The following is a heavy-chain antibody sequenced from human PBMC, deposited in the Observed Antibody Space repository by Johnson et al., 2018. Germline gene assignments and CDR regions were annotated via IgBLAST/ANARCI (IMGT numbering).Heavy chain of an antibody. V-gene: IGHV3-30-3*01. CDR1: GFTFSSYA. CDR2: ISYDGSNK. J-gene: IGHJ6*03. D-gene: IGHD7-27*01. Sequence: VQLVESGGGVVQXGRSXRLXCAASGFTFSSYAVHWVRQAPGKGLEWVAVISYDGSNKYYADSVKGRFTISRDNSKNTLYLQMNSLRAEDTAVYYCARDDLGIGYYYYYMDVWGKGTTVTVSS. CDR3: ARDDLGIGYYYYYMDV.